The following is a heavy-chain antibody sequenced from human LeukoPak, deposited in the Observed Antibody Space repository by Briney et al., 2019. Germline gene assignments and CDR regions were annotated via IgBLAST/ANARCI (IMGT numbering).Heavy chain of an antibody. J-gene: IGHJ5*02. D-gene: IGHD3-10*01. Sequence: ETLSLTCTVSGGSISSGGHYWSWIRQHPGKGLEWIGEINHSGSTNYNPSLKSRVTISVDTSKNQFSLKLSSVTAADTAVYYCARGRGEYGSGSYRWFDPWGQGTLVTVSS. CDR3: ARGRGEYGSGSYRWFDP. V-gene: IGHV4-39*07. CDR2: INHSGST. CDR1: GGSISSGGHY.